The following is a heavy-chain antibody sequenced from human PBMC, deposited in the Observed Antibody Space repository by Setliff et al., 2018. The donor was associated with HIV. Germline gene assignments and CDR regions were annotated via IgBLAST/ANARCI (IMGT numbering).Heavy chain of an antibody. D-gene: IGHD3-22*01. CDR2: FDPEDVET. J-gene: IGHJ1*01. Sequence: GASVKVSCKVSGYTLAELSIHWVRQAPGKGLEWMGGFDPEDVETVYAQKFQGRVTMTEDTSTDTAYMELSSLRSEDTAVYYCATVRRYYYDSSGQEYFQHWGQGTLVTSPQ. CDR1: GYTLAELS. CDR3: ATVRRYYYDSSGQEYFQH. V-gene: IGHV1-24*01.